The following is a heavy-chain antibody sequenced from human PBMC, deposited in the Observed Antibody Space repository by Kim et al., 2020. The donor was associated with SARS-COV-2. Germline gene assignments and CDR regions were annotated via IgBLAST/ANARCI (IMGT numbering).Heavy chain of an antibody. CDR2: ISWNSGSI. D-gene: IGHD4-17*01. CDR3: AKDDYGGEAGVYYGMDV. Sequence: GGSLRLSCAASGFTFHDYAMHWVRQAPGKGLEWVSGISWNSGSIGYADSVKGRFTISRDNAKNSLYLQMNSLRAEDTALYYCAKDDYGGEAGVYYGMDVWGQGTTVTVSS. V-gene: IGHV3-9*01. CDR1: GFTFHDYA. J-gene: IGHJ6*02.